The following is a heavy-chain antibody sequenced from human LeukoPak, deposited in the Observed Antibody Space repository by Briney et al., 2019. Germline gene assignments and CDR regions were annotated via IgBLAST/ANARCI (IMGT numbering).Heavy chain of an antibody. CDR3: ARPSRIGYYTDFDY. V-gene: IGHV4-39*01. CDR1: GGSIRNTSYY. CDR2: IYYSGTT. J-gene: IGHJ4*02. Sequence: PSETLSLTCTVSGGSIRNTSYYWGWIPQPPGMGLEWIGSIYYSGTTYYNPSLKSRVTISVDTSTNQFSLKLSSVTAADTAVYYCARPSRIGYYTDFDYWGQGTLVTVSS. D-gene: IGHD3-3*01.